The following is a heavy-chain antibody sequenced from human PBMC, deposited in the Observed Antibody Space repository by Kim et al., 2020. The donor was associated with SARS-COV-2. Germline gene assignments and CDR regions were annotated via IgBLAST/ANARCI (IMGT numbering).Heavy chain of an antibody. CDR2: IYYSGST. Sequence: SETLSLTCTVSGGSISSSSYYWGWIRQPPGKWLEWIGCIYYSGSTYYNPSLTSLVTISVDTSTNQFSLKLSSVTAAATAVYYCARRVVRGSAFDIWGHG. J-gene: IGHJ3*02. V-gene: IGHV4-39*01. CDR3: ARRVVRGSAFDI. D-gene: IGHD3-10*01. CDR1: GGSISSSSYY.